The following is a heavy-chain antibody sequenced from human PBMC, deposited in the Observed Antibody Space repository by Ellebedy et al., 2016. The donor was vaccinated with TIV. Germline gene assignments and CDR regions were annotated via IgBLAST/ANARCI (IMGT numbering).Heavy chain of an antibody. CDR2: IIPIFGTA. Sequence: AASVKVSCKAFGGTFSRYAISWVRQAPGQGLAWMGGIIPIFGTANYAQKFQGRVTITADESTSTAYMELSSLRSEDKAVYYCARDLGMGGYFDYWGQGTLVTVSS. CDR1: GGTFSRYA. V-gene: IGHV1-69*13. J-gene: IGHJ4*02. D-gene: IGHD1-26*01. CDR3: ARDLGMGGYFDY.